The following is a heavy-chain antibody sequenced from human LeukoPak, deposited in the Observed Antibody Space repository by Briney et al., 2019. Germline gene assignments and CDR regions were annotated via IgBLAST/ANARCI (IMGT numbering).Heavy chain of an antibody. V-gene: IGHV4-39*01. J-gene: IGHJ6*03. CDR1: GGFISGTNNY. CDR2: VYEDGKA. D-gene: IGHD2-2*01. Sequence: SETLSLTCNVSGGFISGTNNYWGWIRQPPGKGLEWIGHVYEDGKAYSSPSLRSRVTISADTSKNQFSLKLRSVTAADTGVYYCARLDCSSASCYFYSYYMDVWGKGTTVTVSS. CDR3: ARLDCSSASCYFYSYYMDV.